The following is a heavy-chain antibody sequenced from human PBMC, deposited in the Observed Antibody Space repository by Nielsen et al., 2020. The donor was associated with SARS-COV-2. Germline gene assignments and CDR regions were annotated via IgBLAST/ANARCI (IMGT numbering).Heavy chain of an antibody. CDR2: IYFSGRT. D-gene: IGHD5-12*01. CDR3: ARESSGYDHYNYGMDV. Sequence: SETLSLTCTVSGGSTSSGGYYWSWTRHHPGKGLEWIGYIYFSGRTCYNPSLKSRVTISVDTSKNQFSLSLRSVTAADTAVYYCARESSGYDHYNYGMDVWGQGTTVTVSS. CDR1: GGSTSSGGYY. J-gene: IGHJ6*02. V-gene: IGHV4-31*03.